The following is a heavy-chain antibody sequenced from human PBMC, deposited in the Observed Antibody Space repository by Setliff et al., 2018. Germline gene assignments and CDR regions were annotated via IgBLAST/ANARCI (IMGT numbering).Heavy chain of an antibody. D-gene: IGHD4-4*01. CDR1: GFTFSSYA. CDR2: ITGSGGGT. J-gene: IGHJ4*02. Sequence: PGGSLRLSCAASGFTFSSYAMSWVRQAPGKGLEWVSLITGSGGGTYYADSVKGRPTISRDNSKNTLYLQINSLRAEDTAVYYCAKDTGYYFDYWGQGTLVTVSS. CDR3: AKDTGYYFDY. V-gene: IGHV3-23*01.